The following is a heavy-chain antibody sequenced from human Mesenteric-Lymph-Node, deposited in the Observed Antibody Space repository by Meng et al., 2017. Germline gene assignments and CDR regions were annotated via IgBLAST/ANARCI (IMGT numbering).Heavy chain of an antibody. D-gene: IGHD1-1*01. CDR1: GDSITSGDYS. Sequence: LASCAGLVKPSQTLSLTCAVSGDSITSGDYSWTWIRQPPGKGLAWIGYIYHGVNIYYTPSLRSRVTISVDKSGSQFSLKLTSVSAADTAVYYCGRDQGRQLINHWGQGTLVTVSS. CDR3: GRDQGRQLINH. J-gene: IGHJ4*02. V-gene: IGHV4-30-2*01. CDR2: IYHGVNI.